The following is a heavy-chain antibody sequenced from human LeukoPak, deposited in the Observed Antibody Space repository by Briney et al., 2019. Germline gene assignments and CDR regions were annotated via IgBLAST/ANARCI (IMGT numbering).Heavy chain of an antibody. D-gene: IGHD3-22*01. V-gene: IGHV6-1*01. CDR1: GDSVSSNSAA. CDR3: AREGDSSGYDWFDP. J-gene: IGHJ5*02. Sequence: SQTLSLTCAISGDSVSSNSAAWNWIRQSPSRGLEWLGRTYYRSKWYYDYAVSVKSRITINPDTSKNQFSLQLDSVTAADTAVYYCAREGDSSGYDWFDPWGQGTLVTVSS. CDR2: TYYRSKWYY.